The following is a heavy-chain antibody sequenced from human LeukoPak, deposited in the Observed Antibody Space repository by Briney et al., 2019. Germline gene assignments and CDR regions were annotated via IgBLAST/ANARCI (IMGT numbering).Heavy chain of an antibody. V-gene: IGHV4-4*02. D-gene: IGHD6-19*01. J-gene: IGHJ3*02. Sequence: SGTLSLTCAVSGGSISSSNWWSWVRQPPGKGLEWIGEIYHSGSTNYNPSLKSRVTISVDKSKNQFSLKLSSVTAADTAVYYCARHPSRIGGWYFGAFDIWGQGTMVTVSS. CDR2: IYHSGST. CDR1: GGSISSSNW. CDR3: ARHPSRIGGWYFGAFDI.